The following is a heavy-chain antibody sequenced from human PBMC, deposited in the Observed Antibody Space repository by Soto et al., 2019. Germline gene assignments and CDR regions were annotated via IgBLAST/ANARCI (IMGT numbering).Heavy chain of an antibody. CDR2: IFSDNER. J-gene: IGHJ6*02. CDR3: ARMKVDSYQFYYAMDV. CDR1: GFSLTTGKMG. D-gene: IGHD3-9*01. Sequence: SGPTLVNPTETLTLTCTVSGFSLTTGKMGVSWIRQPPGKALEWLAHIFSDNERSYSTSLQGRLTISKDTSGSQVVLSMTNVDPVGTATYYCARMKVDSYQFYYAMDVWGQGTTVTVSS. V-gene: IGHV2-26*01.